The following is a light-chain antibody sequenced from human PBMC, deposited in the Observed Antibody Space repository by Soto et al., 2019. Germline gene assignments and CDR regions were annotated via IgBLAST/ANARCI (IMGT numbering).Light chain of an antibody. CDR3: SSFTGSDNV. Sequence: QSVLTQPPSASGSPGQSVTISCTGTSSDVGVYNYVSWYQQHPGKAPKLMIYEVSKRPSGVPDRSSGSKSGNTASLTVSGLQPEDEADYFCSSFTGSDNVFGTGTKVTVL. V-gene: IGLV2-8*01. CDR2: EVS. CDR1: SSDVGVYNY. J-gene: IGLJ1*01.